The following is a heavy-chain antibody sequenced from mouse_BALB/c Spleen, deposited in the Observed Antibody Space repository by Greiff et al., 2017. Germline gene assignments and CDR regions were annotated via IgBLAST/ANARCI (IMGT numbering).Heavy chain of an antibody. Sequence: QVQLQQSGAELVRPGSSVKISCKASGYAFSSYWMNWVKQRPGQGLEWIGQIYPGDGDTNYNGKFKGKATLTADKSSSTAYMQLSSLTSEDSAVYFCARGPYGNYVDYFDYWGQGTTLTVSS. D-gene: IGHD2-1*01. J-gene: IGHJ2*01. CDR3: ARGPYGNYVDYFDY. CDR2: IYPGDGDT. CDR1: GYAFSSYW. V-gene: IGHV1-80*01.